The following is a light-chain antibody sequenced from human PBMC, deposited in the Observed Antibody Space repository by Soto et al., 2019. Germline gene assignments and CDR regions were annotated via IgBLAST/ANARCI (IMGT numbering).Light chain of an antibody. J-gene: IGKJ4*01. V-gene: IGKV1-12*01. CDR2: AAA. CDR3: QQADNFPRA. CDR1: QCISSW. Sequence: DIQMTQSPSSVSASVGDRVTLTCRASQCISSWLAWYQQKPGKAPKLLIYAAANLQSGVPSRFSGSGSGTDFTLALSSLQPEDCATYYCQQADNFPRAFGGGTKVEIK.